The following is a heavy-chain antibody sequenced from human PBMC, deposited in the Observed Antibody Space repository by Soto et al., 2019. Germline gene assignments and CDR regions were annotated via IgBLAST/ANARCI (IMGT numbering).Heavy chain of an antibody. Sequence: SETLSLTCTVSGGSVSSGSYYWSWIRQPPGKGLEWIGYIYNSGSTNYNPSLKSRVTISVDTSKNHFSLRMSSVTAADTAVYYCARESDSRSYYFDYRGRGTLVTASS. CDR3: ARESDSRSYYFDY. J-gene: IGHJ4*02. CDR2: IYNSGST. V-gene: IGHV4-61*03. CDR1: GGSVSSGSYY. D-gene: IGHD3-10*01.